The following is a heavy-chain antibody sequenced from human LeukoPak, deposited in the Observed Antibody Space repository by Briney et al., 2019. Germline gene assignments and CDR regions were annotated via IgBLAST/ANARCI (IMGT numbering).Heavy chain of an antibody. CDR1: GYTFISYQ. CDR2: INPTGGST. CDR3: ARKGSSSCFDY. J-gene: IGHJ4*02. Sequence: EASVKVSCKASGYTFISYQMHWVRQAPGQGLEWMGIINPTGGSTSHAQKFQGRVTMTRDTSTSTVYMELSSLRSEDTAVYYCARKGSSSCFDYWGQRTLVTVSS. D-gene: IGHD6-6*01. V-gene: IGHV1-46*01.